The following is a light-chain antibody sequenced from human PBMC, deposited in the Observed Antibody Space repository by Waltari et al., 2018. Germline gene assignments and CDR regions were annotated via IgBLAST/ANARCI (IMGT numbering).Light chain of an antibody. Sequence: DIVMTQSPLSLSVTPGEPTSISCRPSQSLLHSNGYSYLDWYLQKPGHSPQLLIYLGSNRASGVPDRFSGSGSGTDFTLKISRVEAEDVGVYYCMQALQTPFTFGPGTKVDIK. CDR1: QSLLHSNGYSY. V-gene: IGKV2-28*01. CDR3: MQALQTPFT. J-gene: IGKJ3*01. CDR2: LGS.